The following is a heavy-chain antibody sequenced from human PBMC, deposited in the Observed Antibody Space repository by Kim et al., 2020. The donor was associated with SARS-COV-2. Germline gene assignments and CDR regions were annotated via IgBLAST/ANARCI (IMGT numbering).Heavy chain of an antibody. V-gene: IGHV1-24*01. Sequence: ASVKVSCKVSGYTLTELSMHWVRQAPGKGLEWMGGFDPEDGETIYAQKFQGRVTMTEDTSTDTAYMELSSLRSEDTAVYYCATGSVNVLRFLEWLLMPLDHPAFDIWGQGTMVTVSS. J-gene: IGHJ3*02. D-gene: IGHD3-3*01. CDR3: ATGSVNVLRFLEWLLMPLDHPAFDI. CDR2: FDPEDGET. CDR1: GYTLTELS.